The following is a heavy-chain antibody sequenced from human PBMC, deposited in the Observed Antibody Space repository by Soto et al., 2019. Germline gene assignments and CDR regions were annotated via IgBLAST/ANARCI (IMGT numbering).Heavy chain of an antibody. D-gene: IGHD2-21*02. CDR1: GGTFSSHS. CDR3: AAYDVGTIIQDY. CDR2: IDHGGST. J-gene: IGHJ4*02. Sequence: PSETLSLTCAIYGGTFSSHSRSWVRQPPGKGLEWIGEIDHGGSTNYNPSLKSRVTISGDTSKNQFSLELRSLTAADTGVYYCAAYDVGTIIQDYWGQGTRVTVSS. V-gene: IGHV4-34*08.